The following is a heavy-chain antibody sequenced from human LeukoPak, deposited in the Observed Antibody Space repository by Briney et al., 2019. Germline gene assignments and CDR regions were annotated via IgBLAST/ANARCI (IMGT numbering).Heavy chain of an antibody. CDR1: GYTFTGYY. V-gene: IGHV1-2*02. J-gene: IGHJ4*02. D-gene: IGHD5-24*01. Sequence: ASVKVSCKASGYTFTGYYMHWVRQAPGQGLEWMGWINPNSGGTNYAQKFQGRVTMTRDTSISAAYMELSRLRSDDTAVYYCARDPREDGYNANFDYWGQGTLVTVSS. CDR2: INPNSGGT. CDR3: ARDPREDGYNANFDY.